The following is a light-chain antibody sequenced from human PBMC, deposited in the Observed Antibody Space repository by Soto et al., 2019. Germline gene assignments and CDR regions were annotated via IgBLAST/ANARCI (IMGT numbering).Light chain of an antibody. Sequence: DIQMTQSPSFLSASVGDRVTITCRASQSIGKHLNWYQQKPGKAPKFLIYGASTLQSGVPSRFTGSGSGTDFTLTVNSLQAEDFATYYCQQGYSSPATFGQGTRREIK. CDR1: QSIGKH. CDR2: GAS. CDR3: QQGYSSPAT. J-gene: IGKJ5*01. V-gene: IGKV1-39*01.